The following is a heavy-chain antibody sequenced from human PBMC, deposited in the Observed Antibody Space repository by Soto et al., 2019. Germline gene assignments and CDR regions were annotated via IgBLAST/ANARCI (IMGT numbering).Heavy chain of an antibody. CDR3: VNSDSTSAP. CDR1: GFTFSDYA. CDR2: ISGSGFTP. D-gene: IGHD6-13*01. Sequence: GGSLRLSCAASGFTFSDYAMTWVRQAPGKGLDWVASISGSGFTPYYAASVKGRFAISRDNSKNMVYLQMNSLRVEDTAIYYCVNSDSTSAPWGQGSLVTVSS. V-gene: IGHV3-23*01. J-gene: IGHJ5*02.